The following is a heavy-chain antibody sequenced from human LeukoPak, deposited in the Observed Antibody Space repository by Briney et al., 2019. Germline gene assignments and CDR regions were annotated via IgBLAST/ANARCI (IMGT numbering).Heavy chain of an antibody. Sequence: PGGSLRLSCAASGFTFATYWMSWVRQAPGKGLEWVANIKRDGSEQYYVDSVKGRFTISRDNAKNSLYLQMNSLRAEDTAVYYCARDRQKYYYDSGEDYWGQGTLVTVSS. J-gene: IGHJ4*02. V-gene: IGHV3-7*01. CDR3: ARDRQKYYYDSGEDY. D-gene: IGHD3-22*01. CDR2: IKRDGSEQ. CDR1: GFTFATYW.